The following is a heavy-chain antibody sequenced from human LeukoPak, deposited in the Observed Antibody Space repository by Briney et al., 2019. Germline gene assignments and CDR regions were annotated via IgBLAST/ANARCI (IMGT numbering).Heavy chain of an antibody. Sequence: SVKVTCKASGGTFSSYAISWVRQAPGQGLEWMGRIIPIFGTANYAQKFQGRVTITTDESTSTAYMELSSLRSEDTAVYYCAGDSSGYYFDYWGQGTLVTVSS. CDR1: GGTFSSYA. V-gene: IGHV1-69*05. D-gene: IGHD3-22*01. CDR3: AGDSSGYYFDY. J-gene: IGHJ4*02. CDR2: IIPIFGTA.